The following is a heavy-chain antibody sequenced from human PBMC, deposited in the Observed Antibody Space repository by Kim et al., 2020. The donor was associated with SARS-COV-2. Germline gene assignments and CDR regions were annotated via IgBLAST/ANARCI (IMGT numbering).Heavy chain of an antibody. CDR2: ISYDGSNK. V-gene: IGHV3-30*18. J-gene: IGHJ6*02. CDR1: GFTFSSYG. Sequence: GGSLRLSCAASGFTFSSYGMHWVRQAPGKGLEWVAVISYDGSNKYYADSVKGRFTISRDNSKNTLYLQMNSLRAEDTAVYYCAKDKAIKYGDYSPAVYYYYGMDVWGQGTTVTVSS. CDR3: AKDKAIKYGDYSPAVYYYYGMDV. D-gene: IGHD4-17*01.